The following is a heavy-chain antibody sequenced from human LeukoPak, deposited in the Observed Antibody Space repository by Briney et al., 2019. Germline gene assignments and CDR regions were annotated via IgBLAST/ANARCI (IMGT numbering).Heavy chain of an antibody. CDR2: IQYDGDNE. J-gene: IGHJ4*02. CDR3: AKYPPAPRYYYDSSGYYSDY. V-gene: IGHV3-30*02. Sequence: GGSLRLSCAASGFSFSSYGMHWVRQAPGKGVEWVTFIQYDGDNEYYADSVQGRFTISRDNSKNTLFLQMNSLRAEDTAVYYCAKYPPAPRYYYDSSGYYSDYWGQGTLVTVSS. CDR1: GFSFSSYG. D-gene: IGHD3-22*01.